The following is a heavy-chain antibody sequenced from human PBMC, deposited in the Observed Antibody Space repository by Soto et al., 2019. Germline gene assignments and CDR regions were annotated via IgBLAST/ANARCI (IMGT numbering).Heavy chain of an antibody. CDR3: AIHQDVVVTAVTAY. Sequence: SETLSLTCTVSGGSISSGGYYWSWIRQHPGKGLEWIGYIYYSGSTYYNPSLKSRVTISVDTSKNQFPLKLSSVTAADTAVYYCAIHQDVVVTAVTAYCGQGTLVTVYS. CDR1: GGSISSGGYY. J-gene: IGHJ4*02. D-gene: IGHD2-2*01. CDR2: IYYSGST. V-gene: IGHV4-31*03.